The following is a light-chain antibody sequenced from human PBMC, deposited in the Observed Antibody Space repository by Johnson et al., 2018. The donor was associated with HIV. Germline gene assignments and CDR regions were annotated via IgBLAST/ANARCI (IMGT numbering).Light chain of an antibody. J-gene: IGLJ1*01. CDR2: END. CDR1: SSNIGNHY. CDR3: GTWDTSLSAGV. V-gene: IGLV1-51*02. Sequence: QSVLTQPPSVSAAPGQKVTISCSGSSSNIGNHYVSWYQHLPGTAPKLLIYENDKRPSGIPDRFYGSKSGTSATLGITGLQTGDEADYYCGTWDTSLSAGVFGTGTRVTVL.